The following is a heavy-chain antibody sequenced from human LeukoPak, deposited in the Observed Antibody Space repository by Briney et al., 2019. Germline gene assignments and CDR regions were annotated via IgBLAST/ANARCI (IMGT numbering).Heavy chain of an antibody. Sequence: PSETLSLTCDVSGVSFSTYYWSWIRQSPEKGLEWIGEVNHSGYTNLNPSLKTRVTISVDTSKNQFSLKLSSVTAADTAVYYCARGGDTTSSRFDPWGQGTLVTVSS. J-gene: IGHJ5*02. CDR3: ARGGDTTSSRFDP. CDR2: VNHSGYT. V-gene: IGHV4-34*01. D-gene: IGHD2-21*02. CDR1: GVSFSTYY.